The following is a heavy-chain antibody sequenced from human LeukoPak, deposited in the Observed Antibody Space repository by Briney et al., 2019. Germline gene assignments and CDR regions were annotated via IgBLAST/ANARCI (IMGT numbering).Heavy chain of an antibody. CDR2: IYYSGST. CDR3: ARQNNTYHHYNLGWFDP. D-gene: IGHD5-24*01. Sequence: SETLSLTCAVSGGSISSGGYSWSWIRQPPGKGLEWIGYIYYSGSTYYNPSLKSRVTISVDTSKNQFSLKLSSVTAADTAVYYCARQNNTYHHYNLGWFDPWGQGTLVTVSS. J-gene: IGHJ5*02. V-gene: IGHV4-30-4*07. CDR1: GGSISSGGYS.